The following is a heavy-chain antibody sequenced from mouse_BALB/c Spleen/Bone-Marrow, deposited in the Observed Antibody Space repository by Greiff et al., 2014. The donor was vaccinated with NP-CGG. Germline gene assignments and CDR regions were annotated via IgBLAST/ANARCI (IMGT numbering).Heavy chain of an antibody. CDR1: GYTFTSSW. V-gene: IGHV1S130*01. D-gene: IGHD4-1*01. Sequence: QVQLQQSGSVLVRPGVSVKLSCKASGYTFTSSWMHWAKQRPGQGLEWIGEIHPNSGNTNYNEKFKGKATLTVDTSSSTAYVDLNSLTSEDSAVYYCVLGLPYFDYWGQGTTLTVSS. CDR2: IHPNSGNT. J-gene: IGHJ2*01. CDR3: VLGLPYFDY.